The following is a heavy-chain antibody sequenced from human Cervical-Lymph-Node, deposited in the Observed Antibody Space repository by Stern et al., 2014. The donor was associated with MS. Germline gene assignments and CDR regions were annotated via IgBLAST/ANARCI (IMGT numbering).Heavy chain of an antibody. D-gene: IGHD2-2*01. V-gene: IGHV3-21*01. CDR1: GFNFSSFA. CDR2: ISSTSTYI. J-gene: IGHJ5*02. Sequence: VQLVQSGGGLVKPGGSLRVSCAASGFNFSSFAMNWVRQAPGKGLEWVSSISSTSTYIYYADSGKGRFTVSRDNAKNSLFLQMTSLRAEDTAVYYCASSIVVVPAAENKGFDPWGQGTLVTVSS. CDR3: ASSIVVVPAAENKGFDP.